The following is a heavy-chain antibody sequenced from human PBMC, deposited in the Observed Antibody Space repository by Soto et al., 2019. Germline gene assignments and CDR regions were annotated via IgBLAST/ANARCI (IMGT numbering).Heavy chain of an antibody. J-gene: IGHJ3*02. V-gene: IGHV3-23*01. D-gene: IGHD1-26*01. CDR2: ISGSGDNT. CDR3: AKDSRYSGSLPYAFDI. CDR1: GFTFSSFA. Sequence: GGSLRLSCAASGFTFSSFAMNCVRQAAGKGLEWVSAISGSGDNTYYADSVKGRFTISRDNSKNTVYLQMNSLRAEDTAVYYCAKDSRYSGSLPYAFDIWGQGTVVTVSS.